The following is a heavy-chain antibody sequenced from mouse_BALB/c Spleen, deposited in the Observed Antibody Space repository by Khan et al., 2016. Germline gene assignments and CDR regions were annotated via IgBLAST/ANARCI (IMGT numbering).Heavy chain of an antibody. Sequence: QVQLQQSGAELARPGASVKMSCKASGYTFTTYTMQWVKQRPGQGLEWIGYINPSSNYSSYNQKFKDKATLTADKSSSTAYMQLSSLTSEDSAVYYCARGDGNNAYWGQGTLVTVSA. D-gene: IGHD2-1*01. CDR1: GYTFTTYT. V-gene: IGHV1-4*01. CDR3: ARGDGNNAY. CDR2: INPSSNYS. J-gene: IGHJ3*01.